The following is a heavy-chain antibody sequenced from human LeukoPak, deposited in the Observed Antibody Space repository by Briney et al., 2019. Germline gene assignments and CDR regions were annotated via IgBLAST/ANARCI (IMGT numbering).Heavy chain of an antibody. D-gene: IGHD3-10*01. V-gene: IGHV3-7*01. CDR3: ARYGLLWFGEFSKHFDY. CDR1: GFAFNNYA. J-gene: IGHJ4*02. CDR2: IKQDGSEK. Sequence: GGSLRLSCAASGFAFNNYAMTWVRQAPGKGLEWVANIKQDGSEKYYVDSVKGRFTISRDNAKNSLYLQMNSLRAEDTAVYYCARYGLLWFGEFSKHFDYWGQGTLVTVSS.